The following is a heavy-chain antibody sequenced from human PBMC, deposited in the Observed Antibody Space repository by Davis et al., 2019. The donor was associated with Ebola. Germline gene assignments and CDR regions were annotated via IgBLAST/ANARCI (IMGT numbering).Heavy chain of an antibody. CDR2: INPHNGNT. J-gene: IGHJ4*02. D-gene: IGHD1-1*01. CDR3: ARAQFPTTSDH. CDR1: GYTFTNYG. V-gene: IGHV1-18*04. Sequence: ASVKVSCKASGYTFTNYGITWVRQAPGQGLEWMGWINPHNGNTNYAQNVQGRVITTSDTATTTAYMEVGSLRSDDTAVYYYARAQFPTTSDHWGQGTLVTVSS.